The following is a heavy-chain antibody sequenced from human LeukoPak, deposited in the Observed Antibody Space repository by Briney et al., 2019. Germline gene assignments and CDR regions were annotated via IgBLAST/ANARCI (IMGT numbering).Heavy chain of an antibody. CDR1: GFTFSSYT. CDR2: ISSSDSYI. CDR3: VTEVSGSFPT. V-gene: IGHV3-21*03. D-gene: IGHD1-26*01. J-gene: IGHJ4*02. Sequence: PGGSLRLSCAASGFTFSSYTMNWVRQAPGKGLEWVSSISSSDSYIYYADSVKGRFTISRDNAKNSLYLQMNSLKSEDTAVYYCVTEVSGSFPTWGQGTLVTVSS.